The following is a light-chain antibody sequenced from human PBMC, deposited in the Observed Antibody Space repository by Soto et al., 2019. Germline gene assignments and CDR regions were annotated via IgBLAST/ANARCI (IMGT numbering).Light chain of an antibody. CDR1: QNVRNY. V-gene: IGKV1-39*01. Sequence: DIQMTQSPSSLSASVGDRVTITCRASQNVRNYLNWYQKKSGEAPNLLIFAASTLQSGVPSGFSGSGAETEFTLTISSLQPEDFATYYCQESYTRAFGQGTVV. CDR2: AAS. J-gene: IGKJ1*01. CDR3: QESYTRA.